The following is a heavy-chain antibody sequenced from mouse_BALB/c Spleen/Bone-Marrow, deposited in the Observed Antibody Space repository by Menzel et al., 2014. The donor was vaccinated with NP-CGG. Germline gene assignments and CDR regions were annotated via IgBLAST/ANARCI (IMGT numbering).Heavy chain of an antibody. J-gene: IGHJ3*01. CDR3: ARELGRGFDN. Sequence: QVQLQQSGDELVRPGTSVKVSCKASGYAFTNYWIEWVKQRPGQGLEWIGVINPGSGGINYNEKFKGKATLTADKSSNTACMKFRRMTSDNSAVYFSARELGRGFDNRGQGTLVTMS. D-gene: IGHD4-1*01. V-gene: IGHV1-54*02. CDR2: INPGSGGI. CDR1: GYAFTNYW.